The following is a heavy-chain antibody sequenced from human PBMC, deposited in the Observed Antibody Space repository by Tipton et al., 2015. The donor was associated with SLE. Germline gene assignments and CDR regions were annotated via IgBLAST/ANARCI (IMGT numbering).Heavy chain of an antibody. CDR1: GFNFNIYA. CDR3: AKGGADFDS. CDR2: IIGNAAAT. V-gene: IGHV3-23*01. Sequence: SLRLSCTASGFNFNIYAMNWVRQAPGKGLEWVSLIIGNAAATYYADSVQGRFTISRDDSKNTLYLQMNSLRTEDTAVYYCAKGGADFDSWGQGTLVTVSS. J-gene: IGHJ4*02.